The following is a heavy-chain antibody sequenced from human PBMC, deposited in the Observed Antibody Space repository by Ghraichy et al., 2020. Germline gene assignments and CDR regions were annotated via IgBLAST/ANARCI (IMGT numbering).Heavy chain of an antibody. CDR2: LNIDGTTV. V-gene: IGHV3-74*01. Sequence: GSLNISCAASGFSFTDYWMHWVRQTPGRGLEWVSHLNIDGTTVNYADSVKGRFTISRDNAKNTMYLQMISLTVEDTAVYYCVRSYKDGLRHFDYWGQGTLGTVSS. J-gene: IGHJ4*02. CDR1: GFSFTDYW. CDR3: VRSYKDGLRHFDY. D-gene: IGHD1-14*01.